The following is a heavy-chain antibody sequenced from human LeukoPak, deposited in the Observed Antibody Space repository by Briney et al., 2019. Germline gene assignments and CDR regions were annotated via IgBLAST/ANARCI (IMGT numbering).Heavy chain of an antibody. CDR2: IWYDGSNK. CDR3: SKEIGVQSSTSFKPDYYFDY. V-gene: IGHV3-33*06. CDR1: GFTFSSYG. Sequence: PGGSLRLSCAASGFTFSSYGMHWVRQAPGKGLEWVAVIWYDGSNKYYADSVKGRFTISRDNSKNTLYLQMNSLRAEDTAVYYISKEIGVQSSTSFKPDYYFDYWAREPWSPSPQ. J-gene: IGHJ4*02. D-gene: IGHD2-2*01.